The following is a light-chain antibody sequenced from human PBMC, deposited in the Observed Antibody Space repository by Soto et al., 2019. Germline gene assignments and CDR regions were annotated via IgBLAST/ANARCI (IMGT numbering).Light chain of an antibody. V-gene: IGKV3-11*01. CDR1: QYINTR. Sequence: EIVLTQSPATLSSFPGDRATLSCRASQYINTRLAWYQHRPGQAPRLLIYQTSIRAAGIPARFSASGSGTDFTLTISDVQPEDFALYYCHQRQSWPRTFGQGTKVDIK. CDR2: QTS. J-gene: IGKJ1*01. CDR3: HQRQSWPRT.